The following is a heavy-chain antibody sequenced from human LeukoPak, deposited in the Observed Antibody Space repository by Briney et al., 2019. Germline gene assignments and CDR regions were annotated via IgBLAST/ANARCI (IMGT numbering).Heavy chain of an antibody. CDR2: INHSGST. Sequence: SETLSLTCAVYGGSFSGYYWSWIRQPPGKGLEWIGEINHSGSTNYNPSLKSRVTISVDTSKNQFSLKLSSVTAADTAVYYCARRKWLRYGGYMDVWGKGTTVTISS. CDR1: GGSFSGYY. V-gene: IGHV4-34*01. D-gene: IGHD5-12*01. CDR3: ARRKWLRYGGYMDV. J-gene: IGHJ6*03.